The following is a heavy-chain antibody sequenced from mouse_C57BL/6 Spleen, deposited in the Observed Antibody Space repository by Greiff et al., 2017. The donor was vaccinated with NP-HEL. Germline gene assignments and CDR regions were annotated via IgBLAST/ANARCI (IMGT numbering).Heavy chain of an antibody. V-gene: IGHV1-76*01. CDR1: GYTFTDYY. D-gene: IGHD2-3*01. CDR2: IYPGSGNT. Sequence: VQRVESGAELVRPGASVKLSCKASGYTFTDYYINWVKQRPGQGLEWIARIYPGSGNTYYNEKFKGKATLTAEKSSSTAYMQLSSLTSEDSAVYFCARGGIYDGPLSMDYWGQGTSVTVSS. J-gene: IGHJ4*01. CDR3: ARGGIYDGPLSMDY.